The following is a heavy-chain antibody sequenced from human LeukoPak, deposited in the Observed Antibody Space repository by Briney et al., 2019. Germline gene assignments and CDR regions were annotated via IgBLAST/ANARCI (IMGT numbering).Heavy chain of an antibody. J-gene: IGHJ4*02. CDR3: ARQDGYNPDY. CDR1: GFTFSSYG. Sequence: PGRSLRLSCAASGFTFSSYGMHWVRQSPGKGLEWVAVIWYDGSNKYYADSVKGRFTISRDNSKNTLYLQMNSLRAEDTAVYYCARQDGYNPDYWGQGTLVTVSS. CDR2: IWYDGSNK. D-gene: IGHD5-24*01. V-gene: IGHV3-33*01.